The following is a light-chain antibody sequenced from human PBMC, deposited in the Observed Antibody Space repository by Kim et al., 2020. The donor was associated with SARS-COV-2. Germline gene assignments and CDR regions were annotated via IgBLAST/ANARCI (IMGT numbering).Light chain of an antibody. J-gene: IGLJ1*01. V-gene: IGLV3-19*01. Sequence: SSELTRDPAVSVALGQTVRITCQGDSLRSYYASWYQQKAGQPPVLVMFGKNNRPSGIPDRFSGSRSAHTASLTITGAQAEDEADYYCNCRDSSGRVFGTGTKVTVL. CDR1: SLRSYY. CDR2: GKN. CDR3: NCRDSSGRV.